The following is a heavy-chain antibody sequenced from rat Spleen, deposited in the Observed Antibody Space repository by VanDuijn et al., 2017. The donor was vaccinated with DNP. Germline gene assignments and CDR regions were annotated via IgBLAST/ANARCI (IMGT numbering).Heavy chain of an antibody. Sequence: QVQLKESGPGLVQPSQTLSLTCTVSGFSLTRYHVHWIRQPPGKGLEWMGVIWSNGATSYTSVLKSRLNISRDTSKSQVFLKMNSLQTEDTATYYCARSAFAYWGQGTLVTVSS. CDR1: GFSLTRYH. CDR2: IWSNGAT. CDR3: ARSAFAY. J-gene: IGHJ3*01. V-gene: IGHV2-32*01.